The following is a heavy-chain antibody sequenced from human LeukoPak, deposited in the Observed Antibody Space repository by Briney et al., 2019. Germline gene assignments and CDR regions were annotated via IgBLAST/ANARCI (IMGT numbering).Heavy chain of an antibody. D-gene: IGHD3-22*01. CDR3: STTYYYDSSEGY. CDR2: ISGSGGST. CDR1: GFTFSSYA. Sequence: LTGGSLRLSCAASGFTFSSYAMSWVRQAPGKGLEWVSAISGSGGSTYYADSVKGRFTISRDNSKNTLYLQMNSLRAEDTAVYYCSTTYYYDSSEGYWGQGTLVTVSS. J-gene: IGHJ4*02. V-gene: IGHV3-23*01.